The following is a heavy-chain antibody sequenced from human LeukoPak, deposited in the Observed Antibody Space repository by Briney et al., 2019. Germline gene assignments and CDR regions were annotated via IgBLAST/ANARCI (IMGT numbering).Heavy chain of an antibody. CDR2: ISSRSSYT. CDR1: GFTFSDYY. V-gene: IGHV3-11*05. CDR3: ARAFGYSSSLGGY. Sequence: GGSLRLSCAASGFTFSDYYMNWLRQAPGKGLEWVSSISSRSSYTDYADSVKGRFTISRDNAKNSLYLQMNSLGAEDTAVYYCARAFGYSSSLGGYWGQGTLVTVSS. J-gene: IGHJ4*02. D-gene: IGHD6-6*01.